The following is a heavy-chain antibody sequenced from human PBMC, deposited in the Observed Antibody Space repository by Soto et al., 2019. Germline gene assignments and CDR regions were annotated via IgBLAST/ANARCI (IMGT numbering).Heavy chain of an antibody. Sequence: GGSLRLSCAASGFTFSSYAMSWVRQAPGKGLEWVSAITGSGGSPHYADSVKGRFTISRDNSKNTLDPQMDSLRAEDTAVYYCAKNGAEYFSYYMDVWGKGTTVTVSS. CDR1: GFTFSSYA. CDR3: AKNGAEYFSYYMDV. D-gene: IGHD1-26*01. J-gene: IGHJ6*03. V-gene: IGHV3-23*01. CDR2: ITGSGGSP.